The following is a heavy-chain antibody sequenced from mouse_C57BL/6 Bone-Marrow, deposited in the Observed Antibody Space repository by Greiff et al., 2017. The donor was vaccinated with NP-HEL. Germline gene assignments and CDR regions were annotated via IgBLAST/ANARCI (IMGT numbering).Heavy chain of an antibody. V-gene: IGHV1-4*01. CDR3: ARSVVANFDY. D-gene: IGHD1-1*01. CDR2: INPSSGYT. CDR1: GYTFTSYT. Sequence: QVHVKQSGAELARPGASVKMSCKASGYTFTSYTMHWVKQRPGQGLEWIGYINPSSGYTKYNQKFKDKATLTADKSSSTAYMQLSSLTSEDSAVYYCARSVVANFDYWGQGTTLTVSS. J-gene: IGHJ2*01.